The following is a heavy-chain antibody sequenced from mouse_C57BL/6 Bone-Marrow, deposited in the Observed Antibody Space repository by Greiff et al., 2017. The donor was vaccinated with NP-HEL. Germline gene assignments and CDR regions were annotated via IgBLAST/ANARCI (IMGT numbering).Heavy chain of an antibody. J-gene: IGHJ4*01. V-gene: IGHV2-2*01. CDR1: GFSLTSYG. CDR2: IWRGGST. D-gene: IGHD2-13*01. CDR3: GINCDYCHAMDY. Sequence: VQRVESGPGLVQPSQSLSITCTVSGFSLTSYGVHWVRQSPGKGLEWLGVIWRGGSTDYNAAFISGLSISKDNSKSQVFFKMNSLEADDTAIYYCGINCDYCHAMDYWGQGTSVTVSS.